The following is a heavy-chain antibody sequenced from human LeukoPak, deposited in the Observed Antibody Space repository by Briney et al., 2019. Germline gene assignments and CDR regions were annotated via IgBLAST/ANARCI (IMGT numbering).Heavy chain of an antibody. V-gene: IGHV4-59*08. CDR3: ARLHPRSGYYYNYLDY. CDR2: IYYSGST. CDR1: GGSISSYY. Sequence: SETLSLTCTVSGGSISSYYWSWIRQPPGKGLEWIGYIYYSGSTNYNPSLKSRVTISVDTSKNQFSLKLSSVTAADTAVYYCARLHPRSGYYYNYLDYWGQGTLVTVSS. J-gene: IGHJ4*02. D-gene: IGHD3-22*01.